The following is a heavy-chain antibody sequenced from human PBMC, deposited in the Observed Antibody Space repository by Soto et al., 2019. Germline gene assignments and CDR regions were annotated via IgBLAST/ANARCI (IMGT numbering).Heavy chain of an antibody. CDR2: IIPIFGTA. D-gene: IGHD2-2*02. CDR3: AVVPAAIVCLDYYYGMDV. J-gene: IGHJ6*02. Sequence: QVQLVQSGAEVKKPGSSVKVSCKASGGTFSSYAISWVRQAPGQGLEWMGGIIPIFGTANYAQKFQGRVTITADESTSTAYMELSSLRSEDTAVYYCAVVPAAIVCLDYYYGMDVWGQGTTVTVSS. CDR1: GGTFSSYA. V-gene: IGHV1-69*01.